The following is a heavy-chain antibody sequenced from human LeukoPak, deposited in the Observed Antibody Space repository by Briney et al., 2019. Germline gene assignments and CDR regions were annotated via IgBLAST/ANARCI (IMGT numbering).Heavy chain of an antibody. Sequence: PGGSLRLSCAASGFTFSSYAMSWVRQAPGKGLEWVSAISGSGGSTYYADSVKGRFTISRDNSKNTLYLQMNSLRAEDTAVYYCAKDHYDFWSGKRSVDYWDQGTLVTVSS. CDR3: AKDHYDFWSGKRSVDY. CDR2: ISGSGGST. V-gene: IGHV3-23*01. D-gene: IGHD3-3*01. CDR1: GFTFSSYA. J-gene: IGHJ4*02.